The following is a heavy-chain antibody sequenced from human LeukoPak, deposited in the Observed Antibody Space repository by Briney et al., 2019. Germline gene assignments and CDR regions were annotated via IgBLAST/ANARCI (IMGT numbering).Heavy chain of an antibody. D-gene: IGHD3-16*02. CDR2: IRYDGSNK. Sequence: GGSLRLSCAASGFTFSSYGMHWVRQAPGKGLEWVAFIRYDGSNKYYADSVKGRFTISRDNSKNTLYLQMNSLRAEDTAVYYCATTYYDYVWGSYRYDLGYWGQGTLVTVSS. CDR3: ATTYYDYVWGSYRYDLGY. J-gene: IGHJ4*02. CDR1: GFTFSSYG. V-gene: IGHV3-30*02.